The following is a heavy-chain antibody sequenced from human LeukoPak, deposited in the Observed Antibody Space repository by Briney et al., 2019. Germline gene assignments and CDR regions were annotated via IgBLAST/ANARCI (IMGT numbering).Heavy chain of an antibody. V-gene: IGHV3-33*01. CDR2: IWYDGSNK. CDR3: ARVVRYSSGYFDY. J-gene: IGHJ4*02. Sequence: PGRSLRLSCTASGFTINNYGMHWVRQAPGKGLEWVAVIWYDGSNKYYADSVKGRFTISRDNSKNTLYLQMNSLRAEDTAVYYCARVVRYSSGYFDYWGQGTLVTVSS. CDR1: GFTINNYG. D-gene: IGHD6-19*01.